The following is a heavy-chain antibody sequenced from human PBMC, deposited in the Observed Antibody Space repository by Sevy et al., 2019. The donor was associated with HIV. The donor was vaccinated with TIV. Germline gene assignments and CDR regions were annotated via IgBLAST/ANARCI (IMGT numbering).Heavy chain of an antibody. D-gene: IGHD6-13*01. J-gene: IGHJ3*02. CDR2: ISSSSSTI. V-gene: IGHV3-48*02. CDR1: GFTFSSYS. Sequence: GGSLRLSCAASGFTFSSYSMNWVRQAPGKGLEWVSYISSSSSTIYYADSVKGRFTISRDNAKNSLYLQMNSLRDEDTAVYYCAKEGIAAAGDAFDIWGQRTMVTVSS. CDR3: AKEGIAAAGDAFDI.